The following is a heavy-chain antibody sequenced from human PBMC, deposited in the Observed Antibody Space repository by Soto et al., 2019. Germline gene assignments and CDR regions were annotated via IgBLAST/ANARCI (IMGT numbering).Heavy chain of an antibody. CDR3: ARKVDKFNFEH. CDR2: TNPDSGGT. V-gene: IGHV1-2*02. J-gene: IGHJ4*02. CDR1: GYMFTGYY. Sequence: ASVKVSCKASGYMFTGYYMHWVRRAPGQGLEWMGWTNPDSGGTNYDQKFRGRVTMTRDTSISTAYMELSSLRSDDTAVYDCARKVDKFNFEHWGQGTLVTVSS. D-gene: IGHD5-12*01.